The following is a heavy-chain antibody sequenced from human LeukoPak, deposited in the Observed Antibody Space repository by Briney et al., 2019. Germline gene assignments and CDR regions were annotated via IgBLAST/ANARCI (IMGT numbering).Heavy chain of an antibody. CDR2: INPSGGST. CDR3: ASLGGNSGVFDY. Sequence: ASVKVSCKASGYTFTSYYMHWVRQAPGQGLEWMGIINPSGGSTSYAQKFQGRVTMTRDTSTGTVYMELSSLRSEDTPVYYCASLGGNSGVFDYWGQGTLVTVSS. J-gene: IGHJ4*02. V-gene: IGHV1-46*01. CDR1: GYTFTSYY. D-gene: IGHD4-23*01.